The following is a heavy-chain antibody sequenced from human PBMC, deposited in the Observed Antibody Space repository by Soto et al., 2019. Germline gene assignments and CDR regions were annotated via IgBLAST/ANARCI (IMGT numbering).Heavy chain of an antibody. J-gene: IGHJ4*02. CDR1: GFTFSSYS. V-gene: IGHV3-21*01. Sequence: PGGSLRLSCAASGFTFSSYSMNWVRQAPGKGLEWVSSISSSSSYIYYADSVKGRFTISRDNAKNSLYLQMNSLRAEDTAVYYCARSQHFYYGSGDEDYWGQGTLVTVSS. CDR3: ARSQHFYYGSGDEDY. D-gene: IGHD3-10*01. CDR2: ISSSSSYI.